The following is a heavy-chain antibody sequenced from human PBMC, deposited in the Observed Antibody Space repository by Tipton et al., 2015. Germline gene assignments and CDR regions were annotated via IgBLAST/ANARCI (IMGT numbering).Heavy chain of an antibody. V-gene: IGHV3-23*01. D-gene: IGHD4-17*01. CDR3: AKVPPSTVTKYYFDY. Sequence: SLRLSCAASGFNFHNYAMNWVRQAPGKGLEWVSSISGSGDSTYYADSVKGRFTISRDNSRNTLYLQMSSLRAEDTAIYYCAKVPPSTVTKYYFDYWGQGTLVTVSS. CDR2: ISGSGDST. J-gene: IGHJ4*02. CDR1: GFNFHNYA.